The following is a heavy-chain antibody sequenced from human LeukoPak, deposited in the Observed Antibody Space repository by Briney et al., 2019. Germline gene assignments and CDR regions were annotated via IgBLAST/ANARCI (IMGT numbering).Heavy chain of an antibody. CDR3: ARQDAMDV. J-gene: IGHJ6*02. Sequence: PGGSLRLSCAASGFTFSSYAMHWVRQAPGKGLEWVAVISYDGSNKYYADSVKGRFTISRDNSKNTLYLQMNSLRAEDTAVYYCARQDAMDVWGQGTTVTVSS. CDR1: GFTFSSYA. V-gene: IGHV3-30*04. CDR2: ISYDGSNK.